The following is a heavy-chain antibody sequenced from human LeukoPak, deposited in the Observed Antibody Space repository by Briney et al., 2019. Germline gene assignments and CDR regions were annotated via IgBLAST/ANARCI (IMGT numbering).Heavy chain of an antibody. J-gene: IGHJ4*02. V-gene: IGHV5-51*01. CDR1: GYNSTIYW. CDR2: IYPGDSDT. Sequence: GESLKISCKGSGYNSTIYWIGWVRQMPGKGLEWMGIIYPGDSDTRYRPSFQGQVTISADKSISTAYLQWSSLKASDTAMYYCARRYSGRYDFDYWGQGTLVTVSS. D-gene: IGHD1-26*01. CDR3: ARRYSGRYDFDY.